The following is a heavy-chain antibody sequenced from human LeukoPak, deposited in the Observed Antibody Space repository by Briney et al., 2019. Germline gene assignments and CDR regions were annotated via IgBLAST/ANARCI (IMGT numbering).Heavy chain of an antibody. Sequence: PGGSLRLSCAASGFTGSNNYVSWVRQAPGMGLEWVSAIHSSGATCYADSVKGRFTISRDTSKNTLYLQISSLRVEDTAVYYCARGSGGYQYLMDVWGQGATVIVSS. CDR2: IHSSGAT. CDR1: GFTGSNNY. J-gene: IGHJ6*02. D-gene: IGHD2-15*01. V-gene: IGHV3-53*01. CDR3: ARGSGGYQYLMDV.